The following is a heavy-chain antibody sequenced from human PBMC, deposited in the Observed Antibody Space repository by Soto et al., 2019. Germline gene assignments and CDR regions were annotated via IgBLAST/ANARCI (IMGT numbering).Heavy chain of an antibody. V-gene: IGHV4-34*01. CDR1: GGSFSGYY. Sequence: SETLSLTCAVYGGSFSGYYCIWIRQPPGKGLEWIGEINHSGSTNYNPSHKSRVTISVDTSKNQFSLKLSSVTAADTAVYYCARSRTEAARSFDYWGQGTLVSVSS. CDR2: INHSGST. J-gene: IGHJ4*02. CDR3: ARSRTEAARSFDY. D-gene: IGHD6-6*01.